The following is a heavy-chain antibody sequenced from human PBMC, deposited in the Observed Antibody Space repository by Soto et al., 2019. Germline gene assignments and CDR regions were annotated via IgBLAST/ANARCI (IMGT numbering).Heavy chain of an antibody. CDR2: IDPSDSYT. J-gene: IGHJ4*02. Sequence: EVQLVQSGAEVKKPGESLRISCKGSGYSFTSYWISWVRQMPGKGLEWMGRIDPSDSYTNYSPSFRGHVTISADKSIGTAYLQWSSLKASDTAMYVCARLNHYYDKAGDYWGQGSLVTVSS. V-gene: IGHV5-10-1*01. CDR3: ARLNHYYDKAGDY. D-gene: IGHD3-22*01. CDR1: GYSFTSYW.